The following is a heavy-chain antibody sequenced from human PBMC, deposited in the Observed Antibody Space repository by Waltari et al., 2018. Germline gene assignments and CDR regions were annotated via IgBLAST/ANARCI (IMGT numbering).Heavy chain of an antibody. CDR3: ARRYSSSWGLFDP. V-gene: IGHV5-51*03. CDR1: GYSFTSYW. CDR2: IYPGDSDT. Sequence: EVQLVQSGAEVKKPGESLKISCKGSGYSFTSYWIGWVRQMPGKGLEWLVIIYPGDSDTRYSPSLQGQVTISSDKSISAAYLQWSSLKASDTAMYYCARRYSSSWGLFDPWGQGTLVTVSS. D-gene: IGHD6-13*01. J-gene: IGHJ5*02.